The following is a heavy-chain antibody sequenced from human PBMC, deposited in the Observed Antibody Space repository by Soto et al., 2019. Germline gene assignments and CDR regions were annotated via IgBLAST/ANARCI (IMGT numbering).Heavy chain of an antibody. CDR2: IYYSGST. J-gene: IGHJ3*02. Sequence: QAQLQESGPGLVKPSETLSLTCTVSGGSISSYYWSWIRQPPGKGLEWIGYIYYSGSTNYNPSLKSRVTISVDTSKNQFALKLSSVTAADTAVYYCARDKGGSGWYPSVAFDIWGQGTMVTVSS. V-gene: IGHV4-59*01. CDR3: ARDKGGSGWYPSVAFDI. CDR1: GGSISSYY. D-gene: IGHD6-19*01.